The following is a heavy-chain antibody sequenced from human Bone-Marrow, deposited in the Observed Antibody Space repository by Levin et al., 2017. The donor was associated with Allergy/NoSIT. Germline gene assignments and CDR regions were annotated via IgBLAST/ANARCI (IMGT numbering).Heavy chain of an antibody. Sequence: SETLSLTCTVSGYSISSGFFWGWIRQPPGKGLEWIGSIYHSGSTYYSPSLKSRVTLSVDTSKNQFSLRLNSVTATDTAVYYCARGVGLATATFDYWGQGALVTVSS. CDR1: GYSISSGFF. V-gene: IGHV4-38-2*02. D-gene: IGHD1-26*01. CDR3: ARGVGLATATFDY. CDR2: IYHSGST. J-gene: IGHJ4*02.